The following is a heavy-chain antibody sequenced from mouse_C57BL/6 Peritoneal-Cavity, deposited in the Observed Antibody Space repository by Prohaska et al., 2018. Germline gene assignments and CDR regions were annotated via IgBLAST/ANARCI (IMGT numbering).Heavy chain of an antibody. J-gene: IGHJ1*03. CDR2: ITHSGET. D-gene: IGHD2-3*01. CDR3: AGDHDGYWYFDV. CDR1: GFPITSGYY. Sequence: QMQLQESGPDLVKPSQSLFLTCSITGFPITSGYYWIWIRQSPGKPLEWMGYITHSGETFYNPSLQSPISITRETSKNQFFLQLNSVTTEDTAMYYCAGDHDGYWYFDVWGTGTTVTVSS. V-gene: IGHV12-3*01.